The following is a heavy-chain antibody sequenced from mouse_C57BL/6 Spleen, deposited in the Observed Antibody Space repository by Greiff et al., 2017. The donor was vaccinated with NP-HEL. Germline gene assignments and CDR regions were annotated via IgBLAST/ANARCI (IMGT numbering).Heavy chain of an antibody. CDR3: ARMGYYRFAY. D-gene: IGHD2-3*01. J-gene: IGHJ3*01. CDR2: ILPGSGST. V-gene: IGHV1-9*01. CDR1: GYTFTGYW. Sequence: VKVVESGAELMKPGASVKLSCKATGYTFTGYWIEWVKQRPGHGLEWIGEILPGSGSTNYNEKFKGKATFTADKSSNTAYMQLSSLTTDDSAIYYCARMGYYRFAYWGQGTLVTVAA.